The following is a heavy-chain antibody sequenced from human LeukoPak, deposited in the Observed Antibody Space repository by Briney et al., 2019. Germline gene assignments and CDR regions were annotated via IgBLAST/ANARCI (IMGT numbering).Heavy chain of an antibody. CDR2: VSYDGSGE. CDR3: ARDGVGTAFGL. Sequence: GRSLRLSCAAFGFIFRSYPMHWVRQAPGKGLEWVAVVSYDGSGENYADSVNGRFTISRDNSKNTLYLQMNSLRAEDTAVFYCARDGVGTAFGLWGQGTMVTVSS. J-gene: IGHJ3*01. D-gene: IGHD1-26*01. CDR1: GFIFRSYP. V-gene: IGHV3-30*01.